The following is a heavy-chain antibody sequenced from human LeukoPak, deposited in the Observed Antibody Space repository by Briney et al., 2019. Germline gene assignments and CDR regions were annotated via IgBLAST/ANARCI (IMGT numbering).Heavy chain of an antibody. CDR1: GLTFSSYA. CDR2: MSFDGSNK. D-gene: IGHD6-13*01. V-gene: IGHV3-30*04. CDR3: ARDPRRSSQTGYFDY. J-gene: IGHJ4*02. Sequence: GRSLRLSCAASGLTFSSYAMHWVRQAPGKGLEWVAVMSFDGSNKYYADSVKGRFTISRDNSENTLYLQMNSLRAEDTALYYCARDPRRSSQTGYFDYWGQGTLVTVSS.